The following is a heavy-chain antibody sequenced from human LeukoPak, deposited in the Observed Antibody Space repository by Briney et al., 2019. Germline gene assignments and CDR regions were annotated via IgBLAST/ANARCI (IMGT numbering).Heavy chain of an antibody. CDR3: ARDLDQYSGRFGGFGHDF. CDR2: ISAYNGKT. D-gene: IGHD1-26*01. J-gene: IGHJ4*02. Sequence: ASVKVSCKASGYTFANYGINWVRQAPGQGLEWMGWISAYNGKTNYAQKFQGRVTMTTDTSTSTAYMDLRSLRSDDTAVYYCARDLDQYSGRFGGFGHDFWGQGTLVTVSS. V-gene: IGHV1-18*01. CDR1: GYTFANYG.